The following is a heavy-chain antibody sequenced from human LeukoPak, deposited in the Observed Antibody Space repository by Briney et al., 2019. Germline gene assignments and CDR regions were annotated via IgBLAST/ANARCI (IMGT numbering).Heavy chain of an antibody. V-gene: IGHV4-4*07. CDR1: GDSISSYY. CDR2: FYPSGST. Sequence: SESLSLTCSVSGDSISSYYWTWVRQPAGKGLEWSGRFYPSGSTIYTPSLKSRVTISVDTSKNQFSLKLSSVTAADTAVYYCARGARAGYNFEPFDYWGQGTLVTVSS. CDR3: ARGARAGYNFEPFDY. J-gene: IGHJ4*02. D-gene: IGHD5-24*01.